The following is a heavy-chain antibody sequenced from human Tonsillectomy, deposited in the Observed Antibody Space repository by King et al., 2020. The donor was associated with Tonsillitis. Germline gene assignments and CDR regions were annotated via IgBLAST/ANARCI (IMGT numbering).Heavy chain of an antibody. D-gene: IGHD5-18*01. V-gene: IGHV3-23*04. J-gene: IGHJ4*02. CDR1: GFTFSSSA. Sequence: VQLVESGGGLVQPGGSLRLSCAASGFTFSSSAMTWVRQAPGKGLEWVSDITGSGDSTYYADSVKGRFTISRDNSKNTLYMQMNSLRAEDTAVYYCAKVVITSMVYYFDYWGRGTLVTVS. CDR3: AKVVITSMVYYFDY. CDR2: ITGSGDST.